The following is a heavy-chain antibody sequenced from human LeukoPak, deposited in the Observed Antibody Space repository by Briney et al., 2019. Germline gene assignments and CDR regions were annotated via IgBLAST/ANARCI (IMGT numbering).Heavy chain of an antibody. D-gene: IGHD4-11*01. J-gene: IGHJ6*03. CDR3: ARHRGDNSNPRYYFYYMAV. CDR1: GHFISSGYY. V-gene: IGHV4-38-2*01. CDR2: LYHRGST. Sequence: SETLALTCSVSGHFISSGYYWGWIRQRPGKGLEWIGTLYHRGSTYCNPSLKRRVTMSGGTPKNHFSLKLSSVIAADAAVYYCARHRGDNSNPRYYFYYMAVWGKGTTVTVSS.